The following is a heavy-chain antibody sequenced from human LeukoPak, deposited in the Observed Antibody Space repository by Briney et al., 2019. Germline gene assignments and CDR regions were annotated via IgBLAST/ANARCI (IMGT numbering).Heavy chain of an antibody. CDR1: GFTFSSYG. CDR2: IRHDGSNK. Sequence: GGSLRLSCAASGFTFSSYGMHWVRQAPGKGLEWVAFIRHDGSNKYYADSVKGRFTISRDNSKNTLYLQMNSLRAGDTAVYYCARDRGYYDSSGHLNWFDPWGQGTLVTVSS. CDR3: ARDRGYYDSSGHLNWFDP. J-gene: IGHJ5*02. V-gene: IGHV3-30*02. D-gene: IGHD3-22*01.